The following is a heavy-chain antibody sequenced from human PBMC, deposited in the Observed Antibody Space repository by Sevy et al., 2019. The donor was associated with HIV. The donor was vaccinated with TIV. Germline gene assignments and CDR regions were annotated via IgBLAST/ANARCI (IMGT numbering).Heavy chain of an antibody. CDR1: GDSVSSNSAA. J-gene: IGHJ6*03. V-gene: IGHV6-1*01. Sequence: QSQTLSLTCAISGDSVSSNSAAWNWIRQSPSRGLEWLGRTYYRSKWYNDYAGSVKSRITINPDTSTNQSSLQLNSVTPGDTAVYYWARAQYYYGSGSYSNPPNYYYYYYMDVWGKGTTVTVSS. D-gene: IGHD3-10*01. CDR3: ARAQYYYGSGSYSNPPNYYYYYYMDV. CDR2: TYYRSKWYN.